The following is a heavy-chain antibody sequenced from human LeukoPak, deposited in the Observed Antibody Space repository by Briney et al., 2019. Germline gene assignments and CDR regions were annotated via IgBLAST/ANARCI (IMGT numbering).Heavy chain of an antibody. CDR1: GYTFTSYD. CDR3: ATLSRWLVHGYFQH. Sequence: ASVKVSCKASGYTFTSYDINWVRQATGQGLEWMGGMNPNSGNTGYAQKFQGRVTMTRNTSISTACMELSSLRSEDTAVYYCATLSRWLVHGYFQHWGQGTLVTVSS. J-gene: IGHJ1*01. D-gene: IGHD6-19*01. CDR2: MNPNSGNT. V-gene: IGHV1-8*01.